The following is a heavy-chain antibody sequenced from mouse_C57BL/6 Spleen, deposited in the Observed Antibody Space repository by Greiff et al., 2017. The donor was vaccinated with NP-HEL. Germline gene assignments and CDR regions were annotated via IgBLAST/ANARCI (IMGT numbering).Heavy chain of an antibody. V-gene: IGHV3-6*01. J-gene: IGHJ1*03. CDR2: ISYDGSN. CDR1: GYSITSGYY. CDR3: ARDHHWYFDD. Sequence: DVKLQESGPGLVKPSQSLSLTCSVTGYSITSGYYWNWLRQFPGNKLEWMAYISYDGSNNYNPSLKNRFSITHNTSHKQFFLKLKSVTTEDTATSDCARDHHWYFDDWGTGTTVTVSS.